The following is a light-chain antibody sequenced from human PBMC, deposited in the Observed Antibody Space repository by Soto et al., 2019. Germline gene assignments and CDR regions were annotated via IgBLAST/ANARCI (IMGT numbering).Light chain of an antibody. CDR2: DAS. CDR3: KQYNSYWWT. V-gene: IGKV1-5*01. J-gene: IGKJ1*01. Sequence: DIQMTQSPSTLSASVGDRVTITCRASQSISSWLAWYQQKPGKAPKLLIYDASSLESGVPSRFSGSGSGTEFPLTISRLQPDDFATYYCKQYNSYWWTFGQGTKVEIK. CDR1: QSISSW.